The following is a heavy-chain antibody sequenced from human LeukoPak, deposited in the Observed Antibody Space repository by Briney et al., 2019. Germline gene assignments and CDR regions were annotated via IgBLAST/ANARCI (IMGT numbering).Heavy chain of an antibody. CDR3: ARDRGAYCSSTSCPLEFDP. Sequence: SETLSLTCTVSGGSISSGSYYWSWIRQPAGKGLEWIGRIYTSGSTNYNPSLKSRVTISVDTSKNQFSLKLSSVTAADTAVYYCARDRGAYCSSTSCPLEFDPWGQGTLVTVSS. D-gene: IGHD2-2*01. V-gene: IGHV4-61*02. CDR2: IYTSGST. CDR1: GGSISSGSYY. J-gene: IGHJ5*02.